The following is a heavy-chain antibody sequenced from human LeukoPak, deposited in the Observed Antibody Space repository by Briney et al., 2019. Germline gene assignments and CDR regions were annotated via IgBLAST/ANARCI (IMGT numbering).Heavy chain of an antibody. CDR1: GFSFSNYG. Sequence: GGSLRLSCAASGFSFSNYGMHWVRQAPGKGLEWVAVIWYDGRNKYYADSVKGRFTISRDNSKNTLYLQMNSLRAEDTAVYYCAKEGLYYYEGVGYYYMDVWGKGTTVTVSS. V-gene: IGHV3-33*06. D-gene: IGHD3-22*01. CDR2: IWYDGRNK. J-gene: IGHJ6*03. CDR3: AKEGLYYYEGVGYYYMDV.